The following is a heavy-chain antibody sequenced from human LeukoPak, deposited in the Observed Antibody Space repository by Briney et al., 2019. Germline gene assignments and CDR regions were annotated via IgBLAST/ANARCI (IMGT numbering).Heavy chain of an antibody. J-gene: IGHJ4*02. CDR1: GGSISNSSYY. D-gene: IGHD3-22*01. CDR3: ASPSPNYYDSSGYLYYFDY. Sequence: SETLSLTCTVSGGSISNSSYYWGWIRQPPGKGLEWIGNIFYSGSTYYSPSLKSRVTISVDTSKNQFSLKLSSVTTADTVVYYCASPSPNYYDSSGYLYYFDYWGQGTLVTVS. CDR2: IFYSGST. V-gene: IGHV4-39*01.